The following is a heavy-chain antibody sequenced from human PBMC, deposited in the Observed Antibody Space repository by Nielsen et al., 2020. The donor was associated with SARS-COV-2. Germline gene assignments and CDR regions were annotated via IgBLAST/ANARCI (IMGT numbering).Heavy chain of an antibody. CDR2: MNPNSGNT. J-gene: IGHJ6*02. CDR1: GYTFTSYD. CDR3: ARDPLFSTYYYYGMDV. D-gene: IGHD2/OR15-2a*01. V-gene: IGHV1-8*01. Sequence: ASVKVSCKASGYTFTSYDINWVRQATGQGLEWMGWMNPNSGNTGYAQKFQGRVTMTRDTSISTAYMELSRLRSDDTAVYYCARDPLFSTYYYYGMDVWGQGTTVTVSS.